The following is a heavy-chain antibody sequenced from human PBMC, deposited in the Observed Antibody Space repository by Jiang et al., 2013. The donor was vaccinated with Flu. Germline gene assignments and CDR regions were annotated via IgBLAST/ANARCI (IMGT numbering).Heavy chain of an antibody. Sequence: PSETLSLTCTVSGAPSTLKITTWGLGPPAPREGLEWIGSIYYTGLPHYNPSLEGRVTISVDTSKNQFSLKLSSVTAADTAVYYCARHGRPGHSSDWKGDSWGQGTLVTVSS. D-gene: IGHD6-19*01. CDR3: ARHGRPGHSSDWKGDS. CDR2: IYYTGLP. V-gene: IGHV4-39*01. J-gene: IGHJ4*02. CDR1: GAPSTLKITT.